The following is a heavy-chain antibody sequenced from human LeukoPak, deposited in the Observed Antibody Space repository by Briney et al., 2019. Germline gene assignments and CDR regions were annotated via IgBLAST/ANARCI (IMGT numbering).Heavy chain of an antibody. D-gene: IGHD6-13*01. V-gene: IGHV1-2*02. CDR2: INPNSGGT. CDR3: ARDPQPDWYFDL. J-gene: IGHJ2*01. Sequence: GASVKVSCTASGYTFTGYYMHWVRQAPGQGLEWMGWINPNSGGTNYAQTFQGRVTMTRDTSISTAYMELSRLRSDDTAVYYCARDPQPDWYFDLWGRGTLVTVSS. CDR1: GYTFTGYY.